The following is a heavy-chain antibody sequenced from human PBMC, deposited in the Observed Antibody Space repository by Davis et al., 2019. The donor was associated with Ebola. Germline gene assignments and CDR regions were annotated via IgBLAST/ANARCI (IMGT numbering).Heavy chain of an antibody. CDR2: IKQDGSEK. CDR3: ARDKGFRFPIPPIIWFDP. V-gene: IGHV3-7*03. Sequence: GGSLRLSCAASGFTFSSYWMSWVRQAPGKGLEWVANIKQDGSEKYYVDSVKGRFTISRDNAKNSLYLQMNSLRAEDTAVYYCARDKGFRFPIPPIIWFDPWGQGTLVTVSS. J-gene: IGHJ5*02. CDR1: GFTFSSYW. D-gene: IGHD2-2*02.